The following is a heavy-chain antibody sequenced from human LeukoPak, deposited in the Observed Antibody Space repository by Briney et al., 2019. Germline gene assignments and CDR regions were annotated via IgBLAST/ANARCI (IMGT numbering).Heavy chain of an antibody. J-gene: IGHJ4*02. V-gene: IGHV3-33*06. CDR1: GFTFSSYG. Sequence: PGTSLRLSCAASGFTFSSYGMHWVRQAPGKGLEWVAVIWNDGNYKFYRDSVKARFSISRDNSEGMLYLQMDSLRVEDTAVHYCAKGRVGADRPPFDYWGQGTLVTVSP. D-gene: IGHD1-26*01. CDR3: AKGRVGADRPPFDY. CDR2: IWNDGNYK.